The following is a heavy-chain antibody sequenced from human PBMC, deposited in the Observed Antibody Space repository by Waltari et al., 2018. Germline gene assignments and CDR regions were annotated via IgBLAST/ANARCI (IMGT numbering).Heavy chain of an antibody. CDR3: ARQRDGYNLVDY. J-gene: IGHJ4*02. CDR2: IYPGDSDT. V-gene: IGHV5-51*01. CDR1: GYTFTGYY. Sequence: VQLVQSGAEVKKPGASVKVYCKASGYTFTGYYMHWVRQAPGQGLEWMGIIYPGDSDTRYSPSFQGQVTISADKSISTAYLQWSSLKASDTAMYYCARQRDGYNLVDYWGQGTLVTVSS. D-gene: IGHD1-1*01.